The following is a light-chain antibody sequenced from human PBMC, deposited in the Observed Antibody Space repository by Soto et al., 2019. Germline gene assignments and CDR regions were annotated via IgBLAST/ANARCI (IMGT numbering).Light chain of an antibody. CDR1: SSDVGSYKF. Sequence: QSVLTQPASVSGSPGQSITISCTGTSSDVGSYKFVSWYQQHPGKAPKLMIYGGNKRPSGVSSRFSGSKSGNTASLTISGLQAEDEGDYHCCSYAGSSTLVFGGGTKLTVL. CDR2: GGN. V-gene: IGLV2-23*01. J-gene: IGLJ3*02. CDR3: CSYAGSSTLV.